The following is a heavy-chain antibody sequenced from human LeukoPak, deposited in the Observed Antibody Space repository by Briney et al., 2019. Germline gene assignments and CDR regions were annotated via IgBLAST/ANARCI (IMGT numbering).Heavy chain of an antibody. J-gene: IGHJ4*02. Sequence: ASVKVSCKASGYTFTSYYMHWVRQAPGQGLEWMGIINSSGGSTSYAQKFQGRVTMTRDTSTSTVYMELSSLRSEDTAVYYCARVGSGDYFDYWGQGTLVTVSS. V-gene: IGHV1-46*01. CDR1: GYTFTSYY. D-gene: IGHD6-19*01. CDR2: INSSGGST. CDR3: ARVGSGDYFDY.